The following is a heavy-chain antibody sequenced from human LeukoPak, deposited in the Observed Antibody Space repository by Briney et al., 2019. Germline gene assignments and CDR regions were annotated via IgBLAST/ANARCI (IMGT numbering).Heavy chain of an antibody. CDR2: ISGSGGST. CDR3: AKEPLPPYDFWSGYWDY. J-gene: IGHJ4*02. CDR1: GFTFSSSW. V-gene: IGHV3-23*01. Sequence: GGSLRLSCGASGFTFSSSWMTWVRQAPGKGLEWVSAISGSGGSTYYADSVKGRFTISRDNSKNTLYLQMNSLRAEDTAVYYCAKEPLPPYDFWSGYWDYWGQGTLVTVSS. D-gene: IGHD3-3*01.